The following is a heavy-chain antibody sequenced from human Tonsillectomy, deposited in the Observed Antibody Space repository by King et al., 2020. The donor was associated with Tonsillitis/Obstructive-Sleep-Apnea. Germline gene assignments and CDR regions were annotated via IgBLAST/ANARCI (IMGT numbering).Heavy chain of an antibody. V-gene: IGHV4-34*01. Sequence: VQLQQWGAGLLKPSETLSLTCAVYGGSFSGYYWSWIRQPPGKGLEWIGESDHSGGTNYKPSLKSRVTISVDTSQNELSLKLNSVTAAGTAVYYCATGVSGMDVWGQGTTVSVSS. CDR3: ATGVSGMDV. CDR1: GGSFSGYY. CDR2: SDHSGGT. J-gene: IGHJ6*02.